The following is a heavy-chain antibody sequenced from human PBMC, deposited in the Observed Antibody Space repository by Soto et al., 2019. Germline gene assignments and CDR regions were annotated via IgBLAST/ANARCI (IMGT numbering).Heavy chain of an antibody. CDR1: GGTFSSYA. D-gene: IGHD2-2*01. V-gene: IGHV1-69*01. CDR2: IIPIPGTA. Sequence: QVQLVQSGAEVKKPGSSVKVSCKASGGTFSSYAISWVRQAPGQGLEWMGGIIPIPGTANYAQKFQGRVTITTDESTSKAYMELSRLRSEETAVYYCAISQSSSTSLEIYYAYYYGMDVWGQGTTVTVSS. CDR3: AISQSSSTSLEIYYAYYYGMDV. J-gene: IGHJ6*02.